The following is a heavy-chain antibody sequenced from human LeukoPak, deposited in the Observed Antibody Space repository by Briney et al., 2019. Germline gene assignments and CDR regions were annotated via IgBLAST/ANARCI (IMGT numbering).Heavy chain of an antibody. CDR3: AKDQDCRGGSCYLDDYGDYGVFDY. CDR2: ISGSGGST. J-gene: IGHJ4*02. CDR1: GFTFSSYA. Sequence: PGGSLRLSCAASGFTFSSYAMSWVRQAPGKGLEWVSAISGSGGSTYYADSVKGRFTISRDNSKNTLYLQMNSLRAEDTAVYYCAKDQDCRGGSCYLDDYGDYGVFDYWGQGTLVTVSS. D-gene: IGHD2-15*01. V-gene: IGHV3-23*01.